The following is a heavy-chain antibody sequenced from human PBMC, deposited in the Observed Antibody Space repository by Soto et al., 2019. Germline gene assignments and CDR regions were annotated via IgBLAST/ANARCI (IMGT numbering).Heavy chain of an antibody. CDR3: ARDGGTNYDYIWGSYRPFDI. Sequence: GGSLRLSCAASGFTFSSYWMSWVRQAPGKGLEWVANIKQDGSEKYYVDSVKGRFTISRDNAKNSLYLQMNSLRAEDTAVYYCARDGGTNYDYIWGSYRPFDIWGQGTMVTVSS. CDR2: IKQDGSEK. D-gene: IGHD3-16*02. V-gene: IGHV3-7*01. J-gene: IGHJ3*02. CDR1: GFTFSSYW.